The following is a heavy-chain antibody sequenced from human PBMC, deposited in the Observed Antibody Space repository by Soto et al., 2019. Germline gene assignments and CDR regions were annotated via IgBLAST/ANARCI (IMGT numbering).Heavy chain of an antibody. CDR1: GGSISSGDYY. CDR3: ARAFRDYYDSSAYLDY. Sequence: SETLSLTCTVSGGSISSGDYYWSYIRQPPGKGLEWIGYIYYSGNTYYNTSLKSRINMSVDTSKNQFSLKLNSVTAADTAVYYCARAFRDYYDSSAYLDYWGQGTLVTVSS. V-gene: IGHV4-30-4*01. J-gene: IGHJ4*02. CDR2: IYYSGNT. D-gene: IGHD3-22*01.